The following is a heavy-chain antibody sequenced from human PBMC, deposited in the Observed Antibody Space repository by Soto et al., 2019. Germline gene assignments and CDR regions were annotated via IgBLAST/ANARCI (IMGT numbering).Heavy chain of an antibody. CDR2: IYTSGST. CDR1: GGSISSYY. V-gene: IGHV4-4*07. J-gene: IGHJ6*02. D-gene: IGHD4-17*01. CDR3: ARDRGVTNTKKADYGMDC. Sequence: QVQLQESGPGLVKPSETLSLTCTVSGGSISSYYWSWIRQPAGKGLEWIGRIYTSGSTNYHPSLKSRLTLSVDTSKNQSSLQLSSVTAADTAVYYCARDRGVTNTKKADYGMDCGGHGTTVTVSS.